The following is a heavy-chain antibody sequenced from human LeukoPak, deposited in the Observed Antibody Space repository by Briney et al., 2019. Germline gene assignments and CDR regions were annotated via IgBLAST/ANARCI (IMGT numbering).Heavy chain of an antibody. CDR3: ARIQLSYSYAFDI. V-gene: IGHV4-38-2*02. CDR1: GYSISSGYY. D-gene: IGHD5-18*01. CDR2: IYHSGST. Sequence: SETLSLTRTVSGYSISSGYYWGWIRQPPGKGLEWIGSIYHSGSTYYNPSLKSRVTISVDTSKNQFSLKLSSVTAADTAVYYCARIQLSYSYAFDIWGQGTMVTVSS. J-gene: IGHJ3*02.